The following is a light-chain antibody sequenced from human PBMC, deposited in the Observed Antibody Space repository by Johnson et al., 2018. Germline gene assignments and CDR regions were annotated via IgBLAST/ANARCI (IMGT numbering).Light chain of an antibody. CDR3: GTWDSSLSAGNV. Sequence: SAAPGQKVTISCSGRSSNIGNHYVSWYQQLPGTAPTLLIYENNKRPSGIPDRFSGSKSGTSATLGITGLQTGDEADYYCGTWDSSLSAGNVFGTGTKVT. V-gene: IGLV1-51*02. CDR2: ENN. CDR1: SSNIGNHY. J-gene: IGLJ1*01.